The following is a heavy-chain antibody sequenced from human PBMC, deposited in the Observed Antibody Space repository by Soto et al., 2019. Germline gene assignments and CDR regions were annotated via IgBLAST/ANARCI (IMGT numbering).Heavy chain of an antibody. CDR2: IYHSGST. D-gene: IGHD2-15*01. CDR1: GSSISSGSYY. J-gene: IGHJ4*02. Sequence: SETLSLTCTVSGSSISSGSYYWSWIRQHPGKGLEWIGYIYHSGSTYYNPSLKSRATISLDTSKNQFSLKLSSVTAADTPVYYCARDYMAVVDWGQGTPVTVSS. V-gene: IGHV4-31*03. CDR3: ARDYMAVVD.